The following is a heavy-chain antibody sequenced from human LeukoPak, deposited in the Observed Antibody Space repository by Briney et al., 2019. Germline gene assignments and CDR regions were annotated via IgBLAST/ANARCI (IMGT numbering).Heavy chain of an antibody. Sequence: GGSLRLSCAASGFTFSSYTMNWVRQAPGKGLEWVSYISSSSSTIYYADSVKGRFTISRDNAKNSLYLQMNSLRAEDTAVYYCARPRTTGTTRNAFDIWGQGTMVTVSS. V-gene: IGHV3-48*01. D-gene: IGHD1-1*01. CDR1: GFTFSSYT. J-gene: IGHJ3*02. CDR2: ISSSSSTI. CDR3: ARPRTTGTTRNAFDI.